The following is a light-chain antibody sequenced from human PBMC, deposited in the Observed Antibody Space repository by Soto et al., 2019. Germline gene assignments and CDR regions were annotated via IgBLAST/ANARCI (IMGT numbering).Light chain of an antibody. CDR3: CSYAGSYTFE. Sequence: QSALTQPRSVSGSPGQSVTISCTGTSSDVGGYNYVSWYQQHPGKAPKLMIYDVSKRPSGVPDRFSGFKSGNTASLTISGLQAEDEADYYCCSYAGSYTFELGGGTKLTVL. J-gene: IGLJ2*01. CDR1: SSDVGGYNY. CDR2: DVS. V-gene: IGLV2-11*01.